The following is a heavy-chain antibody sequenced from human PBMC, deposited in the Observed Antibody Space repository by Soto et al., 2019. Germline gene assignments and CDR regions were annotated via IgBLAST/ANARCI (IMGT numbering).Heavy chain of an antibody. CDR3: AKYRYYYDSSDYYFDY. V-gene: IGHV3-23*01. CDR1: GFTFSSYA. CDR2: ISGSGGST. Sequence: WGSLRLSCAASGFTFSSYAMSWVRQAPRKGLEGVSAISGSGGSTYYADSVKGRFTISRDNSKNTLYLQMNSLRAEDTAVYYCAKYRYYYDSSDYYFDYWGQGTLVTVSS. D-gene: IGHD3-22*01. J-gene: IGHJ4*02.